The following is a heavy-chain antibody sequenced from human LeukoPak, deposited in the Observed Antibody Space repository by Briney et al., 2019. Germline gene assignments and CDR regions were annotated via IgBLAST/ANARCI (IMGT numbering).Heavy chain of an antibody. CDR1: GFTFSSYW. CDR3: AREGAYGSGSYSDYFDY. V-gene: IGHV3-7*01. D-gene: IGHD3-10*01. CDR2: IKKDGSEK. J-gene: IGHJ4*02. Sequence: GGSLRLSCAASGFTFSSYWMSWVRQAPGKGLEWVANIKKDGSEKYYVDSVKGRFTISRDNAKNSLYLQMNSLRAEDTAVYYCAREGAYGSGSYSDYFDYWGQGTLVTVSS.